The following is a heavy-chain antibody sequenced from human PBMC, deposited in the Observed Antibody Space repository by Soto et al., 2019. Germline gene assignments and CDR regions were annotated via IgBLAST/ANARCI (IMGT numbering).Heavy chain of an antibody. Sequence: QVQLVESGGGVVQPGRSLRLSCAASGFTFSSYGMHWVRQAPGKGLEWVAVISYDGSNKYYADSVKGRLTISRDNSKNSLYVQINSLRGEDTAVYYCAIDNGSGSDWLGVGDASDIWGQGTMVTVSS. J-gene: IGHJ3*02. CDR1: GFTFSSYG. CDR2: ISYDGSNK. V-gene: IGHV3-30*03. D-gene: IGHD5-12*01. CDR3: AIDNGSGSDWLGVGDASDI.